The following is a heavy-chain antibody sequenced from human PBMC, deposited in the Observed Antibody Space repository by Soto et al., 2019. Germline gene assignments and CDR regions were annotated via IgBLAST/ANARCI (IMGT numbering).Heavy chain of an antibody. CDR3: ARQDDFWSGYPYYFDY. J-gene: IGHJ4*02. CDR2: IYYSGST. CDR1: GGSINSSSYY. Sequence: TLSLTCTVSGGSINSSSYYWGWIRQPPGKGLEWIGSIYYSGSTYYNPSLKSRVTISVDTSKNQFSLKLSSVTAADTAVYYCARQDDFWSGYPYYFDYWGQGTLVTVSS. V-gene: IGHV4-39*01. D-gene: IGHD3-3*01.